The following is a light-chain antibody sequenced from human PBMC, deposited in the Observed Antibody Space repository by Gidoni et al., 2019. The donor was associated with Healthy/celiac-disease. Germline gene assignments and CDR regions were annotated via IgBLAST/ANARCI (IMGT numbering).Light chain of an antibody. Sequence: AIRMTQSPSSLSASTGDRVIITCRASQGISSYLAWYQQKPGKAPKLLIYAASTLQSGVPSRFSGSGSGTDFTLTISCLQSEDFATYYCQQYYSYPRTFGQGTKLEIK. V-gene: IGKV1-8*01. CDR3: QQYYSYPRT. CDR1: QGISSY. J-gene: IGKJ2*01. CDR2: AAS.